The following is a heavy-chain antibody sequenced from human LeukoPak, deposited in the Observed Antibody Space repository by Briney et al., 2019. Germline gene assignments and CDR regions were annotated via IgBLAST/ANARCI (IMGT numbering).Heavy chain of an antibody. CDR1: GFTFSSYS. J-gene: IGHJ4*02. Sequence: GGSLRLSCAASGFTFSSYSIYWVRQAPGKGLEWVAVISYDGSNKYYADSVKGRFTISRDNSKSTLYLQMNSLRAEDTAVYYCASYYDFWSGSPDYWGQGTLVTVSS. CDR2: ISYDGSNK. CDR3: ASYYDFWSGSPDY. V-gene: IGHV3-30-3*01. D-gene: IGHD3-3*01.